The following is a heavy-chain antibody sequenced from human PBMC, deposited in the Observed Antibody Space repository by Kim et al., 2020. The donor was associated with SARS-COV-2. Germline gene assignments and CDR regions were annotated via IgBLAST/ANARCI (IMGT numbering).Heavy chain of an antibody. V-gene: IGHV3-72*01. D-gene: IGHD1-26*01. CDR2: TRKKANSYTT. Sequence: GGSLRLSCAASGFTFSDHYMDWVRQAPGKGLEWVGRTRKKANSYTTEYAASVRGRFTISRDDSENTLFLQMNTLKTEDTDVYYCARVGLYSGNYFLDYWG. CDR1: GFTFSDHY. J-gene: IGHJ4*01. CDR3: ARVGLYSGNYFLDY.